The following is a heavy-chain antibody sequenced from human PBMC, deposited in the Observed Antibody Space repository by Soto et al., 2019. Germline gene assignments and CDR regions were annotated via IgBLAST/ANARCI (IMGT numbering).Heavy chain of an antibody. J-gene: IGHJ5*02. Sequence: QVQLVQSGAEVKKPGASVKVSCKASGYTFTSYAMHWVRQAPGQRLEWMGWINAGNGNTKYSQKFQGRVTITRDTSASTPYMELSSLRSEDTAVYYCARGRYSGYDFLWFDPWGQGTLVTVSS. CDR3: ARGRYSGYDFLWFDP. CDR1: GYTFTSYA. D-gene: IGHD5-12*01. CDR2: INAGNGNT. V-gene: IGHV1-3*01.